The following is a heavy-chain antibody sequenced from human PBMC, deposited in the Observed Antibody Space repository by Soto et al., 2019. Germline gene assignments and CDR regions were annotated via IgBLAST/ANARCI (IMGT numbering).Heavy chain of an antibody. Sequence: QVQLVQSGAEVKKPGSSVKVSCKASGGTFSSYAISWVRQAPGQGLEWMGGIIPIFGTANYAQKFQGRVTITADKSRSTAYLELGGLRAGETAVYCWAGGGELRTQGGPGAYFDYWGQGTLVTVSS. J-gene: IGHJ4*02. CDR2: IIPIFGTA. D-gene: IGHD1-26*01. CDR1: GGTFSSYA. V-gene: IGHV1-69*06. CDR3: AGGGELRTQGGPGAYFDY.